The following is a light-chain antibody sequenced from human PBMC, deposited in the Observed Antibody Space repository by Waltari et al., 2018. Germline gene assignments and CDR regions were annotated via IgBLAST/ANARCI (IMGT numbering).Light chain of an antibody. CDR2: NTN. V-gene: IGLV8-61*01. CDR1: SVSGSTTYY. Sequence: QTVVTQEPSFSVTPGGTVTLTCGLQSVSGSTTYYPSRYQQTPGQTPRTLIYNTNIRSSGVPDRFSGSIPENKAALTITGAQADDESDYYCLLYMGSGMSWVFGGGTMLTVL. CDR3: LLYMGSGMSWV. J-gene: IGLJ3*02.